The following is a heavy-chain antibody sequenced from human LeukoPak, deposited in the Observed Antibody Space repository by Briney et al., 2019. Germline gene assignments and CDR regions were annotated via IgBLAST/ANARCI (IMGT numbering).Heavy chain of an antibody. D-gene: IGHD2-15*01. CDR1: GFTFDDYG. Sequence: GGSLRLSCAASGFTFDDYGMSWVRQAPGKGLEWVSTISGSGGSTYYADSVKGRFTISRDNSKNTLYLQMNSLRAEDTAVYYCAKSWSWYYFDYWGQGTLVTVSS. CDR3: AKSWSWYYFDY. J-gene: IGHJ4*02. CDR2: ISGSGGST. V-gene: IGHV3-23*01.